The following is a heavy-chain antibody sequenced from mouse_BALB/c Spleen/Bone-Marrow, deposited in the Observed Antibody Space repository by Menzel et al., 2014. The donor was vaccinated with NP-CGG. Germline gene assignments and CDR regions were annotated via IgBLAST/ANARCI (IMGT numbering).Heavy chain of an antibody. Sequence: LVKTGASVKISCKASGYSFTGYYMHWVKQSHGKSLEWIGYISCYNGATSYNQKFKGKATFTGETSSSTAYMQFNSLTSEDAAVYYCARGDGYYVDFDYWGQGTTLTVSS. J-gene: IGHJ2*01. CDR1: GYSFTGYY. V-gene: IGHV1S34*01. CDR2: ISCYNGAT. CDR3: ARGDGYYVDFDY. D-gene: IGHD2-3*01.